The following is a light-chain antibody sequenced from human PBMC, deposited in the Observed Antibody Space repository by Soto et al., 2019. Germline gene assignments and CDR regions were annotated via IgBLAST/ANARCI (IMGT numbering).Light chain of an antibody. Sequence: QSALTQPPSASGSPGQSVTIPCTGTSSDVGGYNSVSWYQQHPGKVPKLMIYEVSKRPSGVPDRFSGSKSGNTGSLTVSGLQAEDEADYYCSSYAGSNNLVFGGGTKLTVL. J-gene: IGLJ2*01. CDR2: EVS. CDR3: SSYAGSNNLV. CDR1: SSDVGGYNS. V-gene: IGLV2-8*01.